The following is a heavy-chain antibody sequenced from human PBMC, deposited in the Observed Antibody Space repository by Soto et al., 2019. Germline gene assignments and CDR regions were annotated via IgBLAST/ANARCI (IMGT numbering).Heavy chain of an antibody. J-gene: IGHJ4*02. CDR2: IYYSGST. CDR3: ARSPGSGRYEAY. D-gene: IGHD3-10*01. V-gene: IGHV4-31*02. Sequence: TSETLSLTCSVSGGSISSGADYWTWIRQHPGKGLEWIGYIYYSGSTYYNPSLKSRLTISVDTSENQFSLKLGSVTAADTAVYFCARSPGSGRYEAYWGQGALVTVSS. CDR1: GGSISSGADY.